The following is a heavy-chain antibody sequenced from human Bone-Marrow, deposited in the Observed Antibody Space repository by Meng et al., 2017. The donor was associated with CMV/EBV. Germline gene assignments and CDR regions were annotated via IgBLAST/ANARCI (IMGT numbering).Heavy chain of an antibody. J-gene: IGHJ5*02. V-gene: IGHV3-21*04. Sequence: GGSLRLSCAASGFTFKTYTMNWVRQAPRQGLEWVSSISATSSSIYYADSVKGRFTISRDNAKNTLFLQMNSLRVEDTAMYYCAKAAVFEKIVVVPTAIDPWGRGTLVTVSS. D-gene: IGHD2-2*01. CDR1: GFTFKTYT. CDR3: AKAAVFEKIVVVPTAIDP. CDR2: ISATSSSI.